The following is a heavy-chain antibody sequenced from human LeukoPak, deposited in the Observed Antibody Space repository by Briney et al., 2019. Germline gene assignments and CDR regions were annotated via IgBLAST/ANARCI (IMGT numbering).Heavy chain of an antibody. CDR1: GGSFSGYY. D-gene: IGHD4-23*01. CDR3: ASRSRAVAPFDY. V-gene: IGHV4-34*01. J-gene: IGHJ4*02. CDR2: INHSGST. Sequence: SETLSLTCAVYGGSFSGYYWSWIRHPPGKGLEWIGEINHSGSTNYHPSLKSRVTISVDTSKNQFSLKLSSVTAAATAVYYCASRSRAVAPFDYWGQGTLVTVSS.